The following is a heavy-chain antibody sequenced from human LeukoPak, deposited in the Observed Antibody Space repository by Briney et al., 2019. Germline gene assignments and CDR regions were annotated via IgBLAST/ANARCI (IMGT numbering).Heavy chain of an antibody. CDR2: IYPGDSDT. CDR1: GYSFTTYW. D-gene: IGHD2-15*01. Sequence: GESLKISCKGSGYSFTTYWIGWVRQMPGRGLEWMGIIYPGDSDTRYSPSFQGQVTISADRSITTAYLQWSSLKASDTAIYYCARRIHYYYGMDVWGQGTTVTVSS. V-gene: IGHV5-51*01. CDR3: ARRIHYYYGMDV. J-gene: IGHJ6*02.